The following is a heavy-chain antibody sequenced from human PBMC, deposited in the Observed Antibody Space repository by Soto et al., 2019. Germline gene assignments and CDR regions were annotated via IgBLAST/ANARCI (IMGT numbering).Heavy chain of an antibody. Sequence: ASVKVSCKASGYTFTSYGISWVRQAPGQGLEWMGWISAYNGNTHYAQNLQGRVTMTTDTSTSTAYMELSSLRSDDTAIYYCARELEDGSGSYHPRLPGNYYYYYGLDVWGQGTTVTVSS. CDR1: GYTFTSYG. D-gene: IGHD3-10*01. J-gene: IGHJ6*02. CDR3: ARELEDGSGSYHPRLPGNYYYYYGLDV. CDR2: ISAYNGNT. V-gene: IGHV1-18*01.